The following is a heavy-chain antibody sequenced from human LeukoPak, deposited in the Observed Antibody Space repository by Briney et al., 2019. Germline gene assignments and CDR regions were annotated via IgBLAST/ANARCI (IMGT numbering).Heavy chain of an antibody. CDR2: ITSSGTYI. CDR3: ARELVTPCFAFDI. D-gene: IGHD4-23*01. CDR1: GFTFSNYN. Sequence: KPGGSLRLSCAASGFTFSNYNMNWVRQAPGKAMEWVSSITSSGTYIFYADSVKGRFTISRDNAKNSLYLQMNSLRAEDTAVYYCARELVTPCFAFDIWGQGTMVTVSS. V-gene: IGHV3-21*01. J-gene: IGHJ3*02.